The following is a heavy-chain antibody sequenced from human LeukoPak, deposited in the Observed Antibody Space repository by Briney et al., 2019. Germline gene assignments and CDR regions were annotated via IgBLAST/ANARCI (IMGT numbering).Heavy chain of an antibody. J-gene: IGHJ4*02. CDR1: GGSISSYY. V-gene: IGHV4-59*01. Sequence: SETLSLTCTVSGGSISSYYWNWIRQPPGKALEWIGFIYYSGSTNYNPSLKSRVTISIDTSKNQSSLKLSSVTAADTAVYASPGIVAAGTDRGFDYWGQGTLVTVSS. CDR3: PGIVAAGTDRGFDY. CDR2: IYYSGST. D-gene: IGHD6-13*01.